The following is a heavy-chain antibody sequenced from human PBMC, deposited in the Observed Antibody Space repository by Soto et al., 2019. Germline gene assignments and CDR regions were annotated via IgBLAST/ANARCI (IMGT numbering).Heavy chain of an antibody. J-gene: IGHJ6*02. CDR2: MTADGTGT. D-gene: IGHD3-10*01. CDR3: VRGGADLYQNGLDV. Sequence: DVQMLESGGAWVQPGGSLRLSCAASEFTLKAYGMGGFRQPPGKGREWVSSMTADGTGTAHADSVKDRFTTSRDDSRDTVYLEMNSLRVEDTAVYYCVRGGADLYQNGLDVWGQGTTVSVSS. CDR1: EFTLKAYG. V-gene: IGHV3-23*01.